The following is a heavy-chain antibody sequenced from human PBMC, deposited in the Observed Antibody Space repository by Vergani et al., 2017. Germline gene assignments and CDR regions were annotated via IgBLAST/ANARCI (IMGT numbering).Heavy chain of an antibody. CDR2: IYPGDSDT. D-gene: IGHD7-27*01. CDR3: ACTTGDRYWYFDL. J-gene: IGHJ2*01. V-gene: IGHV5-51*01. CDR1: GYTFTTYS. Sequence: EVQLVQSGAEVKKPGESLKISCKGSGYTFTTYSIGWVRQMPGKGLGWMGIIYPGDSDTRYSPPFPGQVTISADKTVSTACLQWSTLNASDTAIYYCACTTGDRYWYFDLWGRGTLVTVSS.